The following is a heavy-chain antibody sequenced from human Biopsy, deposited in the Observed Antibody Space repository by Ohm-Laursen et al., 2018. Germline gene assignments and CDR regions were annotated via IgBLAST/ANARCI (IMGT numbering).Heavy chain of an antibody. V-gene: IGHV3-23*01. CDR3: AKTFHGSSFLYDY. J-gene: IGHJ4*02. CDR1: GFTFQNAW. Sequence: SLRLSCAAPGFTFQNAWMSWVRQAPGKGLEWVSVLSGSGGTTYYADSVKGRFTTSRDNSKNTLYLQMNSLTAEDTAVYYCAKTFHGSSFLYDYWGQGTLVTVSS. CDR2: LSGSGGTT. D-gene: IGHD2-15*01.